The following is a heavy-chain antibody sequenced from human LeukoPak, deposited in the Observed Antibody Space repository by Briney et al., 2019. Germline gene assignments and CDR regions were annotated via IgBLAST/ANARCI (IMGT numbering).Heavy chain of an antibody. CDR1: GFTFSNYE. CDR2: ISGSGNTI. J-gene: IGHJ4*02. CDR3: AKLDIAAAGE. D-gene: IGHD6-13*01. V-gene: IGHV3-48*03. Sequence: GGSLRLSCAASGFTFSNYEMNWVRQAPGKGLEWVSYISGSGNTIYYADSVKGRFTISRDNAKNSLYLHLSSLTVEDTAFYYCAKLDIAAAGEWGQGTLVTVSS.